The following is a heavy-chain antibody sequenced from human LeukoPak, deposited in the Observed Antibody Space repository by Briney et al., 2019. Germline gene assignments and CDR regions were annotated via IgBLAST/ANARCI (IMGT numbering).Heavy chain of an antibody. J-gene: IGHJ5*02. CDR1: GGSFSGYY. V-gene: IGHV4-34*01. CDR2: INHSGST. D-gene: IGHD2-2*01. Sequence: SETLSLTCAVYGGSFSGYYWSWIRQPPGKGLEWIGEINHSGSTNYNPSLKSRVTISVDTSKNQFSLKLGSVTAADTAVYYCARAPIVVVPAAMYNWFDPWGQGTLVTVSS. CDR3: ARAPIVVVPAAMYNWFDP.